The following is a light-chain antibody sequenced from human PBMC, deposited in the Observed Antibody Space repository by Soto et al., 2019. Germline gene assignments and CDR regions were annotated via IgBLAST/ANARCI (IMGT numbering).Light chain of an antibody. CDR1: QSVSSN. CDR3: QQHSKWPPEVT. CDR2: GAS. Sequence: EIVMTPSPATLSVSPGERATLSCRASQSVSSNLAWYQQKPGQAPRLLIYGASTRATGIPARFSGSGSGTEFTLTISSLEPEDFAVYYCQQHSKWPPEVTFGQGTRLEIK. V-gene: IGKV3-15*01. J-gene: IGKJ5*01.